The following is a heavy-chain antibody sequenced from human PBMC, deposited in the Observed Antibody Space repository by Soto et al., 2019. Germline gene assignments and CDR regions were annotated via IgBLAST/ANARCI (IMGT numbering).Heavy chain of an antibody. J-gene: IGHJ6*02. V-gene: IGHV1-69*13. CDR3: VRDLYGGNSIYYYGMDV. CDR2: IIPIFGTA. Sequence: SVKVSCKASGGTFSSYAISWVRQAPGQGLEWMGGIIPIFGTANYAQKFQGRVTITADESTSTAYMELSSLRSEDTAVYYCVRDLYGGNSIYYYGMDVWGQATTVTVSS. CDR1: GGTFSSYA. D-gene: IGHD2-21*02.